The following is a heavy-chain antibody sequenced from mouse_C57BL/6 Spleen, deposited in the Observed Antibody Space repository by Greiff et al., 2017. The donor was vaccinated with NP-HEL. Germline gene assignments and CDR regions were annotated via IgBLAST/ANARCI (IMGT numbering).Heavy chain of an antibody. V-gene: IGHV3-6*01. J-gene: IGHJ2*01. D-gene: IGHD1-1*02. CDR1: GYSITSGYY. CDR2: ISYDGSN. Sequence: VQLKESGPGLVKPSQSLSLTCSVTGYSITSGYYWNWIRQFPGNKLEWMGYISYDGSNNYNPSLKNRISITRDTSKNQFFLKLNSVTTEDTATYYCASGNYLDYWGQGTTLTVSS. CDR3: ASGNYLDY.